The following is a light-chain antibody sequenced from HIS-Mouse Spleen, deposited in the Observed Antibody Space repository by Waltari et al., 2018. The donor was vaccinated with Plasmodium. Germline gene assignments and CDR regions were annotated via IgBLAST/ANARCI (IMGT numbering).Light chain of an antibody. J-gene: IGKJ4*01. CDR2: FGS. Sequence: DIVMTQSPLSLPVTPGEPASISCRSSQSLLHSNGYNYLDWYLQKPGQSLQLLIYFGSKRASGVPDRCSGSGSGTDCTLKISRVEAEDVGVYYCMQALQTPLTFGGGTKVEIK. V-gene: IGKV2-28*01. CDR3: MQALQTPLT. CDR1: QSLLHSNGYNY.